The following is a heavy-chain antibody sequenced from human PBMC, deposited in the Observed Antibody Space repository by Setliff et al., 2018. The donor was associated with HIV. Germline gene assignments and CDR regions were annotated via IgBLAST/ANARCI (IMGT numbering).Heavy chain of an antibody. CDR1: GGSISSGDYY. V-gene: IGHV4-31*03. CDR2: IYYSGST. D-gene: IGHD4-4*01. J-gene: IGHJ5*02. Sequence: SETLSLTCTVSGGSISSGDYYWSWIRQRPGKGLEWIGYIYYSGSTYYNPSLKSRVTISVDTSKNQFSLKLSSVSVADTAIYYCARAGVYSYYDFDPWGQGTLVTVSS. CDR3: ARAGVYSYYDFDP.